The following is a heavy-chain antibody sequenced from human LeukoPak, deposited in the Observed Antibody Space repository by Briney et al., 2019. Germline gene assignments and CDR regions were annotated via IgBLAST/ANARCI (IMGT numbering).Heavy chain of an antibody. Sequence: GGSLRLSRAASGFTFNDYYMSWIRQAPGKGLEWISYIGSSGGSINYADSVEGRFTISRDNAKNSLSLQMNSLRAEDTAVYYCVRGRTSGSSWPFDYWGQGTLVTVSS. CDR1: GFTFNDYY. J-gene: IGHJ4*02. CDR2: IGSSGGSI. D-gene: IGHD6-13*01. V-gene: IGHV3-11*04. CDR3: VRGRTSGSSWPFDY.